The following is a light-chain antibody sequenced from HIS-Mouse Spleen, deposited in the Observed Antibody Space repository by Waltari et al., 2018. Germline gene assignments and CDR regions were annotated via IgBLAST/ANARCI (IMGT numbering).Light chain of an antibody. CDR2: GNS. CDR3: QSYDSSLSGSV. CDR1: SSNIGAGYD. Sequence: QSVLTQPPSVSGAPGQRVTISCTGSSSNIGAGYDVHWYQQLPGTAPKLLIYGNSKRASGVPDLFSGSKSGTSASLAITGLQAEDEADYYCQSYDSSLSGSVFGGGTKLTVL. J-gene: IGLJ3*02. V-gene: IGLV1-40*01.